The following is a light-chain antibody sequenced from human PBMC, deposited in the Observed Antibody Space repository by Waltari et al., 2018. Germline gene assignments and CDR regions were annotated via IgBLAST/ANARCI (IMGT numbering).Light chain of an antibody. CDR2: RND. CDR3: VAWDDSLSATV. V-gene: IGLV1-47*01. J-gene: IGLJ3*02. Sequence: QSVLTQPPSASGTPGQRVTISCSGSSSTIGSNYVYWYQHLPGTAPKHLIYRNDQRPSRVPDRFSGSKSGTSASLAISELRSEDEADYYCVAWDDSLSATVFGGGTKLTVL. CDR1: SSTIGSNY.